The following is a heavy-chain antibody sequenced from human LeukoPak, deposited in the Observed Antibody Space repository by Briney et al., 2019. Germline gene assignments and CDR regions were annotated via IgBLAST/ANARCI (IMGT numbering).Heavy chain of an antibody. CDR1: GFTFSSYW. CDR2: INSDGSST. J-gene: IGHJ3*02. D-gene: IGHD2-2*01. Sequence: GGSLRLSCAASGFTFSSYWMHWVRQAPGKGLVWVSRINSDGSSTSYADSVKGRFTISRDNAKNTLHLQMNSLRAEDTAVYYCVRYIVVPTAIYAFDIWGQGTMVTASS. CDR3: VRYIVVPTAIYAFDI. V-gene: IGHV3-74*01.